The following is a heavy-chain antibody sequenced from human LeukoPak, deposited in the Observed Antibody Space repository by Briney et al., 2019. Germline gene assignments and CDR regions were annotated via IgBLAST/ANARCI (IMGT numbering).Heavy chain of an antibody. CDR2: ISSSSSYK. J-gene: IGHJ4*02. V-gene: IGHV3-21*01. CDR1: GFTFSSYS. Sequence: GGSLRLSCAASGFTFSSYSMNWVRQAPGKGLEWVSPISSSSSYKYYTDSVKGRFTISRDNAKNSLYLQMNSLRAEDTAVYYCARETNSGDEWEPPASLDHWGQGTLVTVSS. CDR3: ARETNSGDEWEPPASLDH. D-gene: IGHD1-26*01.